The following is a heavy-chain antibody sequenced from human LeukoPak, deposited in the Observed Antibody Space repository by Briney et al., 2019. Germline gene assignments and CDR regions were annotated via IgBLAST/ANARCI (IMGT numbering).Heavy chain of an antibody. CDR2: IYAGGTT. CDR3: ARGPGQWQSRGLDV. CDR1: GFTFSNAW. D-gene: IGHD6-19*01. J-gene: IGHJ6*02. V-gene: IGHV3-66*01. Sequence: GGSLTLSCAASGFTFSNAWMGWVRQAPGKGLEWVSVIYAGGTTHYADSVRDRFTISRDNSKNTVYLQMNSLRVEDTAVFYCARGPGQWQSRGLDVWGQGTTVTVSS.